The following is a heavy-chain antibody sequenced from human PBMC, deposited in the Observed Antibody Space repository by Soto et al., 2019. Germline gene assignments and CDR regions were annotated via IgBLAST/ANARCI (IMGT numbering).Heavy chain of an antibody. CDR1: DDFISSYY. J-gene: IGHJ6*02. D-gene: IGHD3-9*01. CDR3: ARADYEILTGSYAMDV. V-gene: IGHV4-4*07. CDR2: VSTNGAT. Sequence: SETLSLTCPVSDDFISSYYWNWIRQPAGKGLEWIGRVSTNGATNYNPSLESRVTMSVDASKNQFSLKLTSVTAADTAVYFCARADYEILTGSYAMDVWGQGTTVTVSS.